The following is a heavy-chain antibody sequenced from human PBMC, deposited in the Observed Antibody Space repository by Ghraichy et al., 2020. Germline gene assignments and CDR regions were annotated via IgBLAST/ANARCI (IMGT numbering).Heavy chain of an antibody. D-gene: IGHD3-3*01. V-gene: IGHV3-53*01. CDR1: GFTVSSNY. CDR2: IYSGGST. J-gene: IGHJ3*02. CDR3: ATHRGVYYDFWSGTRGAFDI. Sequence: GESLNISCAASGFTVSSNYMSWVRQAPGKGLEWVSVIYSGGSTYYADSVKGRFTISRDNSKNTLYLQMNSLRAEDTAVYYCATHRGVYYDFWSGTRGAFDIWGQGTMVTVSS.